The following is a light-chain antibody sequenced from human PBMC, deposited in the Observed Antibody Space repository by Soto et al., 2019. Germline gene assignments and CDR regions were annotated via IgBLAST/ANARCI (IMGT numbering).Light chain of an antibody. CDR3: CSNAGRPDV. J-gene: IGLJ1*01. V-gene: IGLV2-11*01. Sequence: QSVLTQPRSVSGSPGQSVAISCTGTSIDIGGYNYVSWYQQHPGKAPKVMIYDVDKRPSGVPDRFSGSKSGNTASLTISDLQPEDEADYYCCSNAGRPDVFGTGTKVTVL. CDR1: SIDIGGYNY. CDR2: DVD.